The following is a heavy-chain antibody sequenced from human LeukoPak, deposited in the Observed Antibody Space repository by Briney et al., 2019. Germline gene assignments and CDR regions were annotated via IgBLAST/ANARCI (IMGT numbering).Heavy chain of an antibody. CDR1: GGSISGYY. D-gene: IGHD3-16*01. Sequence: SENMSLTCTISGGSISGYYWTWIRQPPGTGLEWIGQIHYSGKADYNPSLRSRITISVDTSKNQMSLKLSSVTAADTAVYYCARFGVYYDMGVWGQGTTVTVS. CDR2: IHYSGKA. J-gene: IGHJ6*02. V-gene: IGHV4-59*01. CDR3: ARFGVYYDMGV.